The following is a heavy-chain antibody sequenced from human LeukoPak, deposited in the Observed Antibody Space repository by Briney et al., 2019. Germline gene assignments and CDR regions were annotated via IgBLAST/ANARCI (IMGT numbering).Heavy chain of an antibody. CDR1: GGTFSRYA. CDR3: ARGVAAAGTFDF. CDR2: ITPMFGTP. J-gene: IGHJ4*02. V-gene: IGHV1-69*05. D-gene: IGHD6-13*01. Sequence: ASVKVSCKASGGTFSRYAISWMRQAPGQGLEWIGGITPMFGTPNYAQKFQGRVTITTDESTSTAYMELSSLRSEDTAVYYCARGVAAAGTFDFWGQGTLVTVSS.